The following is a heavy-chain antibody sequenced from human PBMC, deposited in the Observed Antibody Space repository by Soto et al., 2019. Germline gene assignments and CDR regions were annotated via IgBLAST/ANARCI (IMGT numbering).Heavy chain of an antibody. CDR1: GYTLTELS. V-gene: IGHV1-24*01. J-gene: IGHJ5*02. CDR2: FDPEDGET. Sequence: QVQLVQSGAEVKKPGASVKVSCKVSGYTLTELSMHWVRQAPGKGIEWMGGFDPEDGETIYAQKFQGRVTMTEDTSTDTAYMELSSLRSEDTAVYYCATDRRMVGATTWGWGWFDPWGQGTLVTVSS. CDR3: ATDRRMVGATTWGWGWFDP. D-gene: IGHD1-26*01.